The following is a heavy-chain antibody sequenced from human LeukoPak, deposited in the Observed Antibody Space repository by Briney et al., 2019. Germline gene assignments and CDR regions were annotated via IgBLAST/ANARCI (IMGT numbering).Heavy chain of an antibody. V-gene: IGHV3-23*01. CDR1: GFTFSSYA. CDR3: AKKTPGYNPFDY. D-gene: IGHD1-14*01. Sequence: GGSLTLPCAASGFTFSSYAMNWVRQAPGKGLEWVLVIGVDGATTYYADSVKGRFTISRDNSKNTLYLQMNSLRADDTAVYYCAKKTPGYNPFDYWGQGTLVTVSS. CDR2: IGVDGATT. J-gene: IGHJ4*02.